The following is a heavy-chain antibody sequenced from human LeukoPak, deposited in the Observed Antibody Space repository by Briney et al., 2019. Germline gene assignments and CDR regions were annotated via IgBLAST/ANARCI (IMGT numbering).Heavy chain of an antibody. CDR1: GYTFTRNY. V-gene: IGHV1-46*01. J-gene: IGHJ4*02. CDR3: AREDADYTFSFDF. CDR2: INPRGGGT. Sequence: ASVKVSRKASGYTFTRNYMHWVRQAPGQGLEWMGIINPRGGGTTYAQKFQGRLTMTRDTSTSTVYMELSSLRSEDTAVYYCAREDADYTFSFDFWGQGTLVTVSS. D-gene: IGHD4-17*01.